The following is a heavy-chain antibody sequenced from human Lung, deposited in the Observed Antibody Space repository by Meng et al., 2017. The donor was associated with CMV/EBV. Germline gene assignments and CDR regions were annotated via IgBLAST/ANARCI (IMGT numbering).Heavy chain of an antibody. J-gene: IGHJ4*02. Sequence: GESLKISCAASGFTFSSYSMNWVRQAPGKGLEWISSISSSGGTIFYANSVRGRFTISRDNTKNSLYLQMNSLRAEDTAVYYCARDWSGYGLDYWGQGALVTVSS. D-gene: IGHD5-18*01. V-gene: IGHV3-48*04. CDR1: GFTFSSYS. CDR3: ARDWSGYGLDY. CDR2: ISSSGGTI.